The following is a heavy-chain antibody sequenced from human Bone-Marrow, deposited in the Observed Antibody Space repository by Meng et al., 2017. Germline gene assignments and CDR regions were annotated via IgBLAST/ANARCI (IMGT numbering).Heavy chain of an antibody. J-gene: IGHJ4*02. CDR1: RYTLTSYG. CDR3: SRSGRQLWIYY. CDR2: RKPKSGKP. V-gene: IGHV1-8*01. D-gene: IGHD5-18*01. Sequence: VEAGEAGAGVSEGGGAGKVSVKAFRYTLTSYGNNRGRQASGQGVEWMGWRKPKSGKPSHGQKFQGKVTMTWNNSISTAYKELGSLGSGDTAVYYCSRSGRQLWIYYWGQGTLVTVAS.